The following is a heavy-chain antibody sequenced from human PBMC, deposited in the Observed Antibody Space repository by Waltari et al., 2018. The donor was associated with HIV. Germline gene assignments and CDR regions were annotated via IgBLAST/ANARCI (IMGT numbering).Heavy chain of an antibody. V-gene: IGHV4-39*02. CDR3: ARSPFTNVASIRKLGWFDP. CDR1: GGSISGGFSF. CDR2: LYYSGST. Sequence: QLQLQESGPGLVKPLETLSLTCTVSGGSISGGFSFWGWIRQPPGKGLQWIGNLYYSGSTSYNPSLKGRVTITEDTSKNHFSLRLTSVTAADTAFYYCARSPFTNVASIRKLGWFDPWGQGKLVTVSS. D-gene: IGHD3-16*01. J-gene: IGHJ5*02.